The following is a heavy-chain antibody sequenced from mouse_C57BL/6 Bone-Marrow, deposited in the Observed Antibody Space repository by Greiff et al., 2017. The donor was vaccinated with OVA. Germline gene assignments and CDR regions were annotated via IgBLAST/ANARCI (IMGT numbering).Heavy chain of an antibody. Sequence: VQLKQSGPELVKPGASVKIPCKASGYTFTDYNMDWVKQSHGKSLEWIGDINPNNGGTIYNQKFKGKATLTVDKSSSTAYMELRSLTSEDTAVYYCARGDPPYYSNYGAMDYWGQGTSVTVSS. D-gene: IGHD2-5*01. CDR3: ARGDPPYYSNYGAMDY. J-gene: IGHJ4*01. CDR1: GYTFTDYN. V-gene: IGHV1-18*01. CDR2: INPNNGGT.